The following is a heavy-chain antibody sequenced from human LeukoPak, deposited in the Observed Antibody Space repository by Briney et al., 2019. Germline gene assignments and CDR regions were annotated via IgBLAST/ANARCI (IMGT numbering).Heavy chain of an antibody. Sequence: ASVKVSCKASGGTFSSYAISWVRQATGQGLEWMGWMNPNSGNTGYAQKFQGRVTMTRNTSISTAYMELSSLRSEDTAVYYCARGIAMASPFDYWGQGTLVTVSS. J-gene: IGHJ4*02. CDR3: ARGIAMASPFDY. D-gene: IGHD5-18*01. CDR2: MNPNSGNT. CDR1: GGTFSSYA. V-gene: IGHV1-8*02.